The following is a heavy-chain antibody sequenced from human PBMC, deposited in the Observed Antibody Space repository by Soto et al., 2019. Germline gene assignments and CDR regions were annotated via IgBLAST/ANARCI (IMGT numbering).Heavy chain of an antibody. J-gene: IGHJ5*02. D-gene: IGHD1-26*01. Sequence: AASVKVSCKASGYNLGAYYTYWVRQAPGRGLEWVGGIIPIFGTANYAQKFQGRVTITADESTSTAYMELSSLRFEDTAVYYCARAIVGPTTTGWLDPWGQGTLVTVSS. CDR3: ARAIVGPTTTGWLDP. V-gene: IGHV1-69*13. CDR2: IIPIFGTA. CDR1: GYNLGAYY.